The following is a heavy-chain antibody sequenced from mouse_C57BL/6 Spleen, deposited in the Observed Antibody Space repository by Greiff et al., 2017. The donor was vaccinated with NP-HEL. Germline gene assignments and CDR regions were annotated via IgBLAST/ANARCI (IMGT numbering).Heavy chain of an antibody. CDR1: GFTFSDYG. V-gene: IGHV5-17*01. CDR3: ARGYGSPWFAY. D-gene: IGHD1-1*01. J-gene: IGHJ3*01. Sequence: EVMLVESGGGLVKPGGSLKLSCAASGFTFSDYGMHWVRQAPEKGLEWVAYISSGSSTIYYADTVKGRFTISRDNAKNTLFLQMTSLRSEDTAMYYCARGYGSPWFAYWGQGTLVTVSA. CDR2: ISSGSSTI.